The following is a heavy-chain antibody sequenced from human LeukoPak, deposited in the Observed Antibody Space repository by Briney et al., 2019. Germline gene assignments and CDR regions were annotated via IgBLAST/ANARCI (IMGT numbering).Heavy chain of an antibody. CDR3: ARIDPHGFFDQ. CDR1: GGFNSRYY. D-gene: IGHD6-25*01. CDR2: IFYSGHS. V-gene: IGHV4-59*12. Sequence: PPETLSLSCSVSGGFNSRYYWSWVRQPLGKGLEWLGHIFYSGHSNYNASLTSRISMSVDTSKAQFSLELASVIAADTAVYYCARIDPHGFFDQWGPGILVTVSS. J-gene: IGHJ4*02.